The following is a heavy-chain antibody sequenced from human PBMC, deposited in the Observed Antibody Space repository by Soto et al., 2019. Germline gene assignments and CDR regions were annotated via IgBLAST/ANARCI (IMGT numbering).Heavy chain of an antibody. V-gene: IGHV3-11*06. Sequence: PGGSLRLSCAASGFTFSDYYMSWIRQAPGKGLEWVSYISSSSSYANYADSVKGRFTISRDNAKNSLYLQMNSLRAEDTAVYYCAAAGMNYYYYGMDVWGQGTTVTVSS. CDR2: ISSSSSYA. J-gene: IGHJ6*02. CDR1: GFTFSDYY. D-gene: IGHD6-13*01. CDR3: AAAGMNYYYYGMDV.